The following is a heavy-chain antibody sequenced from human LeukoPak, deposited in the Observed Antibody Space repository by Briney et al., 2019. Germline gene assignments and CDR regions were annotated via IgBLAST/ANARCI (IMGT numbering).Heavy chain of an antibody. CDR1: GYAISSGYY. J-gene: IGHJ3*02. Sequence: SETLSLTCTVSGYAISSGYYWGWIRQPPGKGLEWIGSIYHSGSTYYNPSLKSRVTISVDTSKNQFSLKLSSVTAADTAVYYCARLGHCSVGRCPLDHDAFDIWGQGTMVTASS. CDR2: IYHSGST. CDR3: ARLGHCSVGRCPLDHDAFDI. V-gene: IGHV4-38-2*02. D-gene: IGHD2-15*01.